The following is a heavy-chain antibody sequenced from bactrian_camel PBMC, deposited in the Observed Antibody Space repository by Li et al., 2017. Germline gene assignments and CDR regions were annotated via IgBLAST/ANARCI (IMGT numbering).Heavy chain of an antibody. CDR2: ISSGGSRT. J-gene: IGHJ6*01. D-gene: IGHD6*01. CDR3: VKDYATAGPDFGY. V-gene: IGHV3S40*01. CDR1: GIGVSNYY. Sequence: SGIGVSNYYVTWVRQVPGKGLEWVSSISSGGSRTRYADLVRGRFTISRDNAKNTVYLQMNSLKPEDTAVYYCVKDYATAGPDFGYWGQGTQVTVS.